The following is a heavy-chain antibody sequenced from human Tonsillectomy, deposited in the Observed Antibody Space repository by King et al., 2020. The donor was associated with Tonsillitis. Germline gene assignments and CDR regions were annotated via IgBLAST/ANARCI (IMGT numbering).Heavy chain of an antibody. Sequence: VQLVESGGGLVQPGGSLRLSCAASGFTFSSYAMSWVRQAPGKGLEWVSAISGSGGSTYYADSVKGRFTISRDNSKNTLYLQSLRAEDTAVYYCAKVSTGRGYCSGGSCYSNWFDPWGQGTLVTVSS. J-gene: IGHJ5*02. V-gene: IGHV3-23*04. CDR3: AKVSTGRGYCSGGSCYSNWFDP. D-gene: IGHD2-15*01. CDR2: ISGSGGST. CDR1: GFTFSSYA.